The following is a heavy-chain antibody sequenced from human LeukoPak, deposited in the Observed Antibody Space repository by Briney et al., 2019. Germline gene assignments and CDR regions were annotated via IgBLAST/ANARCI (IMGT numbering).Heavy chain of an antibody. D-gene: IGHD3-22*01. CDR1: GGSISSYY. J-gene: IGHJ4*02. CDR2: IYYSGST. V-gene: IGHV4-59*01. CDR3: AREHYCDSSGYYYAYFDY. Sequence: SGTLSLTCTVSGGSISSYYWSWIRQPPGKGLEWIGYIYYSGSTNYNPSLKSRVTISVDTSKNQFSLKLSSVTAADTAVYYCAREHYCDSSGYYYAYFDYWGQGTLVTVSS.